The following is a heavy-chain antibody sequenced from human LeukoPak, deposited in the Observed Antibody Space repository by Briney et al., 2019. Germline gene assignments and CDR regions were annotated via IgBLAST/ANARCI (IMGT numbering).Heavy chain of an antibody. V-gene: IGHV3-23*01. J-gene: IGHJ4*02. CDR3: AKDYYDSSGYWWGTTLGTHQRDFDY. CDR1: GFTFSSYA. D-gene: IGHD3-22*01. Sequence: PGGSLRLSCAASGFTFSSYAMSWVRQAPGKGLEWVSAISGSGGSTYYADSVKGRFTISRDNSKNTLYLQMNSLRAEDTAVYYCAKDYYDSSGYWWGTTLGTHQRDFDYWGQGTLVTVSS. CDR2: ISGSGGST.